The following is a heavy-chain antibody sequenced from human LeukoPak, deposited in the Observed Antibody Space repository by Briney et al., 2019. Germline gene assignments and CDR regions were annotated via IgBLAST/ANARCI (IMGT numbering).Heavy chain of an antibody. Sequence: SETLSLTCTVSGGSISSSSYYWGWIRQPPGKGLEWIGSIYYSGSTYYNPSLKSRVTISVDTSKNQFSLKLSSVTAADTAVYYCARRVRRQWLVMNAFDIWGQGTMVTVSS. CDR2: IYYSGST. CDR1: GGSISSSSYY. CDR3: ARRVRRQWLVMNAFDI. J-gene: IGHJ3*02. D-gene: IGHD6-19*01. V-gene: IGHV4-39*01.